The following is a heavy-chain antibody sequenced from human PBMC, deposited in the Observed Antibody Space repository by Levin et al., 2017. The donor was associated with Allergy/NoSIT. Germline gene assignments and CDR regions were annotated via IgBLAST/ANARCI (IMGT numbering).Heavy chain of an antibody. CDR1: GGSISSYY. J-gene: IGHJ4*02. Sequence: TSSETLSLTCTVSGGSISSYYWSWIRQPPGKGLEWIGYIYYSGSTNYNPSLKSRVTISVDTSKNQFSLKLSSVTAADTAVYYCARDLDYWGQGTLVTVSS. CDR2: IYYSGST. CDR3: ARDLDY. V-gene: IGHV4-59*01.